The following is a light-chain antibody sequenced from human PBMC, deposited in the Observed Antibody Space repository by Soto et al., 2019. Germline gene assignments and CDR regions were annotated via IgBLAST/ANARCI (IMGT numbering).Light chain of an antibody. Sequence: QSALTQPASVSGSPGQSITISCTGTSSDVGGYNFVSWYQQHPYKAPKLMIYEVTNRPSGVSNRFSGSKSGNTASLTISGLQAEDEADYYCSSYGSGSTYVFGTGTKVTV. J-gene: IGLJ1*01. CDR3: SSYGSGSTYV. CDR2: EVT. V-gene: IGLV2-14*01. CDR1: SSDVGGYNF.